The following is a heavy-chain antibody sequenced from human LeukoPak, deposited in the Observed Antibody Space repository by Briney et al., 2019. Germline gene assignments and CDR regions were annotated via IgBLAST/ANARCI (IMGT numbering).Heavy chain of an antibody. J-gene: IGHJ4*02. D-gene: IGHD1-26*01. CDR2: INQGGSEK. CDR1: GFTFSSYW. CDR3: AREGGPIGGSYIIDY. V-gene: IGHV3-7*05. Sequence: GGSLRLSCAASGFTFSSYWMTWVRQAPGKGLEWVANINQGGSEKYYVDSVKGRFTISKDNAKNSLYLQMNSLRAADTAVYYCAREGGPIGGSYIIDYWGQGTLVTVSS.